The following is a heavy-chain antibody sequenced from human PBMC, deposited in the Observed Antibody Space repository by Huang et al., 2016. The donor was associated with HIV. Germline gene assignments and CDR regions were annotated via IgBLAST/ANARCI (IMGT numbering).Heavy chain of an antibody. D-gene: IGHD2-2*01. V-gene: IGHV4-34*01. Sequence: QVRLDQWGAGLLKPSETLTLTCAVYGDSLSGFFWSWILQSPGRGLEWIGEITQSGRTNSNPSLKSRVTIAIDTSKKQFSLKLKSVTADDTSTYYCARGRGTSWSFFDTWGQGSFVTVSS. CDR3: ARGRGTSWSFFDT. CDR1: GDSLSGFF. J-gene: IGHJ5*02. CDR2: ITQSGRT.